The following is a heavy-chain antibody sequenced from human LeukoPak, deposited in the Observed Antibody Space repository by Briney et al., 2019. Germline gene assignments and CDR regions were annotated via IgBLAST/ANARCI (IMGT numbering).Heavy chain of an antibody. CDR2: INHSGST. Sequence: PSETLSLTCAVYGGSFSGYYWSWIRQPPGKGLEWTGEINHSGSTNYNPSLKSRVTISVDTSKNQFSLKLSSVTAADTAVYYCARDRTDCSSTSCYSRYGMDVWGQGTTVTVSS. D-gene: IGHD2-2*02. V-gene: IGHV4-34*01. CDR1: GGSFSGYY. CDR3: ARDRTDCSSTSCYSRYGMDV. J-gene: IGHJ6*02.